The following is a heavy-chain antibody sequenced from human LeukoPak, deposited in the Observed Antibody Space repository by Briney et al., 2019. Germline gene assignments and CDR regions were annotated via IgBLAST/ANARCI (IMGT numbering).Heavy chain of an antibody. Sequence: PSETLSLTCTVSGGSISSYYWSWIRQPPGKGLEWIGYIYYSGSTNYNPSLKSRVTISVDTSKNQFSLKLSSVTAADTAVYYCARVVVSSILDYWGQGTLVTVSS. CDR1: GGSISSYY. J-gene: IGHJ4*02. D-gene: IGHD2-21*01. CDR2: IYYSGST. V-gene: IGHV4-59*08. CDR3: ARVVVSSILDY.